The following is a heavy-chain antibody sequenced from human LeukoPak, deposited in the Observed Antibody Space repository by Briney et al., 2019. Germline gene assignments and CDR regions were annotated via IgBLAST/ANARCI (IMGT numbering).Heavy chain of an antibody. CDR3: ATNTSSWSFDY. D-gene: IGHD6-13*01. V-gene: IGHV3-23*01. CDR1: GFTFRSYA. CDR2: ISGSGAGT. J-gene: IGHJ4*02. Sequence: GGSLRLSCAASGFTFRSYAMSWVRQAPGKGLEWVSAISGSGAGTYYADSVKGRFTISRDNSKNTLYLQMHSLRAEDTAVYYCATNTSSWSFDYWGQGTLVTVSS.